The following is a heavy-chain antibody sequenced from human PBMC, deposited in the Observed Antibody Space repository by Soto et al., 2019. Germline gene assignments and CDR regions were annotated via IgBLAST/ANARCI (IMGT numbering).Heavy chain of an antibody. CDR1: GFTFSSYG. J-gene: IGHJ1*01. CDR2: IGYDGSNK. Sequence: GGSLRLSCAASGFTFSSYGMHWVRQAPGKGLEWVAVIGYDGSNKYYADSVKGRFTISRDNSKNTLYLQMNSLRAEDTAVYYCARDSIAVAGTSSWGYFQHWGQGT. V-gene: IGHV3-33*01. CDR3: ARDSIAVAGTSSWGYFQH. D-gene: IGHD6-19*01.